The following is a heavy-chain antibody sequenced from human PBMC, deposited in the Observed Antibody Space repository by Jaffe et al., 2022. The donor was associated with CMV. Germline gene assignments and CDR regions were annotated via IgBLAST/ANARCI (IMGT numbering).Heavy chain of an antibody. CDR3: ASSSSWYQGDGWFDP. CDR2: IYYSGST. V-gene: IGHV4-39*01. Sequence: QLQLQESGPGLVKPSETLSLTCTVSGGSISSSSYYWGWIRQPPGKGLEWIGSIYYSGSTYYNPSLKSRVTISVDTSKNQFSLKLSSVTAADTAVYYCASSSSWYQGDGWFDPWGQGTLVTVSS. CDR1: GGSISSSSYY. D-gene: IGHD6-13*01. J-gene: IGHJ5*02.